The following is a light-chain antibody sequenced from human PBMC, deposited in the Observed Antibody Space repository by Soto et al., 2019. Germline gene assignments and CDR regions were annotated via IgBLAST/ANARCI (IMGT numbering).Light chain of an antibody. V-gene: IGLV4-69*01. CDR3: QTWGTGILV. J-gene: IGLJ2*01. Sequence: QPVLTQSPSASASLGASVKLTCTLSSRHSSYAIAWHQQQPEKGPRYLMKLNSDGRHTKGDGIPDRFPGSSSGTERYLTISSLQSEDEADYYCQTWGTGILVFGGGTQLTVL. CDR2: LNSDGRH. CDR1: SRHSSYA.